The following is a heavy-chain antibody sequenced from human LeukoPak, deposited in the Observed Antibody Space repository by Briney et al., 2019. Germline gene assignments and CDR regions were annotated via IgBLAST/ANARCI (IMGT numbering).Heavy chain of an antibody. CDR3: AREGPYCSSTSCYSPLFDY. CDR2: ISAYNGNT. Sequence: ASVKVSCKASGYTFTSYGISWVRQVPGQGLEWMGWISAYNGNTNYAQKLQGRVTLTTDTSTSTAYMELRSLRSDDTAVYYCAREGPYCSSTSCYSPLFDYWGQGTLVTVSS. D-gene: IGHD2-2*02. CDR1: GYTFTSYG. J-gene: IGHJ4*02. V-gene: IGHV1-18*01.